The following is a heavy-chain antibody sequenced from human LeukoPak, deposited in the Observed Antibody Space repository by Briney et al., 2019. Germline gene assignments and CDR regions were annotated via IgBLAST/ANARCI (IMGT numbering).Heavy chain of an antibody. J-gene: IGHJ4*02. CDR3: ARGGGIAARRYFDY. CDR2: IYHSGST. CDR1: GYSISSGYY. V-gene: IGHV4-38-2*02. D-gene: IGHD6-6*01. Sequence: SETLSLXCTVSGYSISSGYYWGWIRQPPGKGLEWIGSIYHSGSTYYNPSRKSRVTISVDTSKNQFSLKLSSVTAADTAVYYCARGGGIAARRYFDYWGQRTLVTVSS.